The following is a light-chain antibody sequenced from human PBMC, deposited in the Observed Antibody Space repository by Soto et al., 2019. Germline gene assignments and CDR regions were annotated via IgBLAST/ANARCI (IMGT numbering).Light chain of an antibody. J-gene: IGLJ1*01. CDR3: GSYAGSNPVV. CDR1: SSDIGGYRY. CDR2: EVS. V-gene: IGLV2-8*01. Sequence: QSVLTQPPSASGSPGQSVTISCTGSSSDIGGYRYVSWYQQHPGRAPRLMIYEVSKRPSGVPDRFSGTKSATTASLIVSGLQAEDEADYYCGSYAGSNPVVFGTGTKLTVL.